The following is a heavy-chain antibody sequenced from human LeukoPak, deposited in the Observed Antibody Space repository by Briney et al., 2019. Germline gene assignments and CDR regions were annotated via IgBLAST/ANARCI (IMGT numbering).Heavy chain of an antibody. CDR2: ISGSGGST. V-gene: IGHV3-23*01. CDR1: GFTFSSYA. CDR3: AKGWSVRDVVVVPAAIGYYYGMDV. Sequence: GGSLRLSCAASGFTFSSYAMSWVRQAPGKGLEWVSAISGSGGSTYYADSVKVRLTISRDNSKNTLYLQMNSLRAEDTAVYYCAKGWSVRDVVVVPAAIGYYYGMDVWGQGTTVTVSS. D-gene: IGHD2-2*01. J-gene: IGHJ6*02.